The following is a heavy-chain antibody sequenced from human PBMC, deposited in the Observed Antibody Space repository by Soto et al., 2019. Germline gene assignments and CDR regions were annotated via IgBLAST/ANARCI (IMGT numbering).Heavy chain of an antibody. Sequence: PSETLSLTCTVSGDSVSSGRDYWSWIRQPPGKGLEWIGEIDHSGYTNYNPSLKSRVTISVDTSKNQFSLRLTSVTAADTAVYYCARVRDWFDPWGQGTLVTVSS. CDR2: IDHSGYT. CDR3: ARVRDWFDP. J-gene: IGHJ5*02. V-gene: IGHV4-61*01. D-gene: IGHD3-3*01. CDR1: GDSVSSGRDY.